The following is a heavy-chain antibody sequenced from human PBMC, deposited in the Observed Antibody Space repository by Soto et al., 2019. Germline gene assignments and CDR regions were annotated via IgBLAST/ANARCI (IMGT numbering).Heavy chain of an antibody. CDR3: AKRTVGWYFDL. V-gene: IGHV3-23*01. J-gene: IGHJ2*01. CDR1: VFTFSSYA. D-gene: IGHD4-17*01. CDR2: ISGSGGST. Sequence: EVQLLESGGGLVQPGGSLRLSCAASVFTFSSYAMSWVRQAPGKGLEWVSVISGSGGSTYSADSVKGRFTISRDNSKNTLYLQMNSLRAEDTAVYYCAKRTVGWYFDLWGRGTLVTVSS.